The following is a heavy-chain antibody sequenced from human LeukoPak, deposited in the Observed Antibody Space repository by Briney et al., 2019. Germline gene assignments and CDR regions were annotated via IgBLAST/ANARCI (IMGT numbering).Heavy chain of an antibody. V-gene: IGHV3-15*04. CDR3: TTDEDWNYARKDV. D-gene: IGHD1-7*01. J-gene: IGHJ6*02. CDR1: GFTFNYSW. Sequence: PGGSLRLSCTASGFTFNYSWLSWVRQVPGKGLEWVGQTVSEIDGGTTDYATPVKGRFTISRDDSKSTLYLQMNSLKIEDTAVYYCTTDEDWNYARKDVWGQGATVIVSS. CDR2: TVSEIDGGTT.